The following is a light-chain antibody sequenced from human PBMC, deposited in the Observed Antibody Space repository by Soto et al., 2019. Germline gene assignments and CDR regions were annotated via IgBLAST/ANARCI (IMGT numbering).Light chain of an antibody. CDR3: SSYTDSSNYV. Sequence: QSVLTQPASVSGSPGQSITISCTGTSRDVGAFDFVSWYQQQPGKAPKLMIYQVTNRPSGVSNRFSGSRSGNTASLTISGLQAEDEADYYCSSYTDSSNYVFGTGTKLTVL. J-gene: IGLJ1*01. CDR2: QVT. V-gene: IGLV2-14*01. CDR1: SRDVGAFDF.